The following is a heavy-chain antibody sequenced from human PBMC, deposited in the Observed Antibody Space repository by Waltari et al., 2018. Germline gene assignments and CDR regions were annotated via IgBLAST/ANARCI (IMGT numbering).Heavy chain of an antibody. V-gene: IGHV1-8*02. CDR1: GYNFIDYY. J-gene: IGHJ5*02. CDR3: ARGRIYYYDSSGYYDWFDP. D-gene: IGHD3-22*01. CDR2: MNPNSGNT. Sequence: QVQLVQSEAEVRKPGASVKVSCQASGYNFIDYYVHWVRQAPGQGLEWMGWMNPNSGNTGYAQKFQGRVTMTRNTSISTAYMELSSLRSEDTAVYYCARGRIYYYDSSGYYDWFDPWGQGTLVTVSS.